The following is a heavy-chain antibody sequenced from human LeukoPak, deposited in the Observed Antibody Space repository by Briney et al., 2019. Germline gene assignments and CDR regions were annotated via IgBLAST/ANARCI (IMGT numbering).Heavy chain of an antibody. CDR3: ARRGDNRDWFDP. CDR1: GYSFNNYC. D-gene: IGHD3-16*01. Sequence: HGESLKISCKASGYSFNNYCIGWVRQMPGKGPELVGVIYPGGSDTKYSPSFQGQVTISADKSTSTAYLQWRSLKASDTAMYYCARRGDNRDWFDPWGQGTLVTVSS. CDR2: IYPGGSDT. V-gene: IGHV5-51*01. J-gene: IGHJ5*02.